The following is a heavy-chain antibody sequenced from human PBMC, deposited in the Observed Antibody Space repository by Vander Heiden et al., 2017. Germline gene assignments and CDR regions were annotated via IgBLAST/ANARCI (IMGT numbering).Heavy chain of an antibody. CDR1: GFPFGSYA. CDR3: AKSDCGGDCYLIDF. D-gene: IGHD2-21*02. CDR2: ITGNGDRT. Sequence: EVQVLESGGGLVQPGGSLRLSCAASGFPFGSYAVHWVRQSPGKGLEWVSTITGNGDRTFYADSVKGRFTISRDNSKDTLYLQMNSLRAEDTALYSCAKSDCGGDCYLIDFWGQGTLVTVS. J-gene: IGHJ4*02. V-gene: IGHV3-23*01.